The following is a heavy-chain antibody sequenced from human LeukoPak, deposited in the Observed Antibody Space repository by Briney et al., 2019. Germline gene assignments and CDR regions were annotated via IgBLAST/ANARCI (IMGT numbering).Heavy chain of an antibody. CDR2: INPNSGGT. V-gene: IGHV1-2*02. CDR1: GYTFTGYY. Sequence: ASVKVSCKASGYTFTGYYMHWVRQAPGQGLEWMGWINPNSGGTNYVQKFQGRVTMTRDTSISTAYMELSRLRSDDTAVYYCARVGVPAAMAQFDPWGQGTLVTVSS. CDR3: ARVGVPAAMAQFDP. J-gene: IGHJ5*02. D-gene: IGHD2-2*01.